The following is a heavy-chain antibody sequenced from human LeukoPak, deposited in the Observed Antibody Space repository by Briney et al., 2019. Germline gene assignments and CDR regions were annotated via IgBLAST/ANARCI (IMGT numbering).Heavy chain of an antibody. J-gene: IGHJ6*02. D-gene: IGHD2-2*01. CDR2: ISWNSGSI. Sequence: PGGSLRLSCAASGFTFDDYAMHWVRHAPGKGLEWVSGISWNSGSIGYADSVKGRFTISRDNAKNSLYLQMNSLRAEDTALYYCAGFKNIVVVPADSSSYYYYGMDVWGQGTTVTVSS. CDR1: GFTFDDYA. V-gene: IGHV3-9*01. CDR3: AGFKNIVVVPADSSSYYYYGMDV.